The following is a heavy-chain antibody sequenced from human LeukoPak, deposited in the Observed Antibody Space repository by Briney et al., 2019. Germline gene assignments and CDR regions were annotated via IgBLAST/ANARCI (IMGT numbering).Heavy chain of an antibody. CDR1: GFTFSSYA. CDR3: GRAPHYSNYGPYYYGMDV. CDR2: ISSSISYT. Sequence: GGSLRLSCAASGFTFSSYAMHWVRQAPGKGLEWGSYISSSISYTNYADSVKGRFTIYRDNAKNSLYLQMNSLRAEDTAVYYCGRAPHYSNYGPYYYGMDVWGQGTTVTVSS. D-gene: IGHD4-11*01. J-gene: IGHJ6*02. V-gene: IGHV3-21*05.